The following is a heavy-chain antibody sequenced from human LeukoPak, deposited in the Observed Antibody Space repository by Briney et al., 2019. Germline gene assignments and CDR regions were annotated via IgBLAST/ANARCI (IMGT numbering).Heavy chain of an antibody. J-gene: IGHJ4*02. D-gene: IGHD3-22*01. V-gene: IGHV4-59*12. Sequence: SETLSLTCTVSGGSISSYYWSWIRQPPGKGLEWIGYIYYSGSTNYNPSLKSRVTISVDTSKNQFSLKLSSVTAADTAVYYCARDHDSSGYIDYWGQGTLVAVSS. CDR1: GGSISSYY. CDR3: ARDHDSSGYIDY. CDR2: IYYSGST.